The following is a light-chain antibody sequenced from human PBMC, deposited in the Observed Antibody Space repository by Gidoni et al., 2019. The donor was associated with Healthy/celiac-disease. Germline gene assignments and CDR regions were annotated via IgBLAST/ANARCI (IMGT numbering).Light chain of an antibody. J-gene: IGKJ1*01. CDR3: QQSYSTSRT. CDR2: AAS. V-gene: IGKV1-39*01. CDR1: QSISSY. Sequence: PPSLSASVGDRVTISCRASQSISSYLNWYQQKPGKAPKLLIYAASSLQSGVPSRFSGSGSGTDFTLTISSLQPEDFATYYCQQSYSTSRTFGQGTKVEIK.